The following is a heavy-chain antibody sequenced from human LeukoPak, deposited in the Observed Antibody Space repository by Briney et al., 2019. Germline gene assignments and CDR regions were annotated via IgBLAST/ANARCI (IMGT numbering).Heavy chain of an antibody. Sequence: SETLSLTCTVSGYSISSGYYWGWIRQPPGKGLEWIGSIYHSGRTFYNPSLKSRVTMSVDTSKNQFSLKLSSVTAADTAVYYCARDRYYYDSSGYIRMDVWGKGTTVTISS. V-gene: IGHV4-38-2*02. D-gene: IGHD3-22*01. CDR3: ARDRYYYDSSGYIRMDV. CDR2: IYHSGRT. CDR1: GYSISSGYY. J-gene: IGHJ6*03.